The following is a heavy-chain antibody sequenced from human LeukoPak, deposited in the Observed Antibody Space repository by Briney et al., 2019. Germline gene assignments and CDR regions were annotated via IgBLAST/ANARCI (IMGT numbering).Heavy chain of an antibody. Sequence: PSETLSLTCAVSGDSISSSNWWSWVRQPPGKGLEWIGEIYHSGSTNYNPSLKSRVTISVDKSKNQFSLKLSSVTAADTAVYYCARLRRYYYDSSGYSYFDYWGQGTLVTVSS. CDR1: GDSISSSNW. CDR2: IYHSGST. D-gene: IGHD3-22*01. CDR3: ARLRRYYYDSSGYSYFDY. V-gene: IGHV4-4*02. J-gene: IGHJ4*02.